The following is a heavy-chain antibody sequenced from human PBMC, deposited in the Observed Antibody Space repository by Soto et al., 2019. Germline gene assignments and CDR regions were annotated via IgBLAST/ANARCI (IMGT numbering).Heavy chain of an antibody. Sequence: QVQLVQSGAEVKKPGASVKVSCKASGYTFTRYGISWVRQAPGQGLEWMGWISAYNGNTNYAQKFQGRVTMTTDTSTSLAYMELRSLTSDDTAMYYCAREGYCSSGSCALYSHDYFGMDVWGQGTTVTVSS. CDR3: AREGYCSSGSCALYSHDYFGMDV. V-gene: IGHV1-18*01. D-gene: IGHD2-15*01. CDR2: ISAYNGNT. CDR1: GYTFTRYG. J-gene: IGHJ6*02.